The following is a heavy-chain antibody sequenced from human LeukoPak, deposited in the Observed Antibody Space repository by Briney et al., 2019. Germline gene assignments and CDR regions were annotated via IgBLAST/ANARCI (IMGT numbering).Heavy chain of an antibody. CDR1: GFTFSDYY. CDR2: ISSSGSTV. CDR3: AREHSSSWADY. Sequence: PGEPLRLSCAASGFTFSDYYMSWIRQAPGKGLEWVSYISSSGSTVYYAGSVKGRFPISRDNAQNALYLQMNRLRAEDTAVYYCAREHSSSWADYWGPGTLVTVSS. J-gene: IGHJ4*02. D-gene: IGHD6-13*01. V-gene: IGHV3-11*01.